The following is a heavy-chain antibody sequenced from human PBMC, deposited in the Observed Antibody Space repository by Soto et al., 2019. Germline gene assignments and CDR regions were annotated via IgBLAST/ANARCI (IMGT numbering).Heavy chain of an antibody. CDR2: INSASTTT. CDR3: TRDLSH. CDR1: GFPFSTYP. Sequence: DVQLVESGGGLVQPGGSLRLSCAASGFPFSTYPMHWVRQAPGKGLEWISYINSASTTTFHADSVKGRSTVPRDNAKSSVYLQLTSLRHEDTAVYYCTRDLSHWGQGTLVTVSS. J-gene: IGHJ4*02. V-gene: IGHV3-48*02.